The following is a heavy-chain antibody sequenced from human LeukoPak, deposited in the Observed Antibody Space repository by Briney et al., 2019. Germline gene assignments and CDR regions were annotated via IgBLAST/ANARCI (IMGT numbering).Heavy chain of an antibody. V-gene: IGHV3-23*01. Sequence: PGGSLRLSRAAPGFNFRTYAMSWVRQAPGKGLEWVSAISGSDPGTYHADSVKGRFTISRDNSKNTLYLQMNSLRAEDTAVYYCAKDVQTSYYDFWSGSPLEDWGQGTLVTVSS. J-gene: IGHJ4*02. CDR1: GFNFRTYA. CDR2: ISGSDPGT. CDR3: AKDVQTSYYDFWSGSPLED. D-gene: IGHD3-3*01.